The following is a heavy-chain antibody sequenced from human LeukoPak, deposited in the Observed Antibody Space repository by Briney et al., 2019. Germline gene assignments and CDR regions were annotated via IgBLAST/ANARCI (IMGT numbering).Heavy chain of an antibody. J-gene: IGHJ4*02. D-gene: IGHD3-22*01. CDR3: ARENYYDSLTFDY. Sequence: KPSETLSLTCTVSGGSVGSGSYYWSWIRQPPGKGLEWIGYIYYSGSTNYNPSLKSRVTISVDTSKNQFSLKLSSVTAADTAVYYCARENYYDSLTFDYWGQGTLVTVSS. V-gene: IGHV4-61*01. CDR2: IYYSGST. CDR1: GGSVGSGSYY.